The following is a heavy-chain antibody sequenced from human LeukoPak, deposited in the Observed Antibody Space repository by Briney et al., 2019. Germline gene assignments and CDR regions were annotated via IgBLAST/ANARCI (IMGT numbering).Heavy chain of an antibody. D-gene: IGHD2-2*01. Sequence: GGSLRLSCAASGFNFANHAMSWVRQTPGKGLEWVSAISGGGDITYYADSVTGRFTISRDNAKSTMYLQMDSLRAEDTAVYYCARDRTAMHYSDYWGQGTLVTVSS. CDR3: ARDRTAMHYSDY. V-gene: IGHV3-23*01. CDR2: ISGGGDIT. CDR1: GFNFANHA. J-gene: IGHJ4*02.